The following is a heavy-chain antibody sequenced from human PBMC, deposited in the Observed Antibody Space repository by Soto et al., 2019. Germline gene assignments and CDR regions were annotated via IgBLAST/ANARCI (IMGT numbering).Heavy chain of an antibody. D-gene: IGHD1-26*01. CDR2: IWYDGSNK. J-gene: IGHJ5*02. Sequence: HPGGSLRLSCAASGFTFSSYGMHWVRQAPGKGLEWVAVIWYDGSNKYYADSVKGRFTISRDNSKNTLYLQMNSLRAEDTAVYYCARDRSVGSYNWFDPWGQGTLVTVSS. CDR1: GFTFSSYG. CDR3: ARDRSVGSYNWFDP. V-gene: IGHV3-33*01.